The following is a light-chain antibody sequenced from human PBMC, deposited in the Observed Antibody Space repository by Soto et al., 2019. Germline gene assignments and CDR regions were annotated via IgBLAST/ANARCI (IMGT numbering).Light chain of an antibody. CDR2: DVS. V-gene: IGLV2-11*01. Sequence: QCALTQPRSVSGSPGQSVTISCTGTSSDVGGYSYVSWYQQHPGKAPKVMIHDVSKRPSGVPDRFSGSKSGNTASLTLSGLQAEDEADYYCCSYAGSYTFYVFGTGTKVTVL. J-gene: IGLJ1*01. CDR3: CSYAGSYTFYV. CDR1: SSDVGGYSY.